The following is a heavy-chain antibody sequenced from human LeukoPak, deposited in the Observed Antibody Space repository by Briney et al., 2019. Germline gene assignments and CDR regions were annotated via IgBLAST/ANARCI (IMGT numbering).Heavy chain of an antibody. CDR3: ARSRPIVVVPAAIGFWFDP. V-gene: IGHV1-18*01. Sequence: ASVKVSCKASGYTFTSYGISWVRQAPGQGLEWMGWISAYNGNTNYAQKLQGRVTMTRDTSISTAYMELSRLRSDDTAVYYCARSRPIVVVPAAIGFWFDPWGQGTLVTVSS. D-gene: IGHD2-2*02. CDR2: ISAYNGNT. J-gene: IGHJ5*02. CDR1: GYTFTSYG.